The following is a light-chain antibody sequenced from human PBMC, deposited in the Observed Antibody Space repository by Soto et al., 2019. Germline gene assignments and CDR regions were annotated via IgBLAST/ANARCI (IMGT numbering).Light chain of an antibody. V-gene: IGKV3-11*01. CDR3: QQRSKWPLK. CDR1: QSVGSS. J-gene: IGKJ5*01. Sequence: ENVFKHSPATLSRPAVETAKHYFRASQSVGSSLAWYQQRPGQAPRLLIYDAFIRATGIPARFSGSESGTDFTLTISSLEPEDFAVYYCQQRSKWPLKFGQGTRLEIK. CDR2: DAF.